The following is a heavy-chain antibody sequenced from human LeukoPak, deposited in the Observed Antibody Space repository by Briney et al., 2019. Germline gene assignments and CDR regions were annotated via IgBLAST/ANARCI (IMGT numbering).Heavy chain of an antibody. D-gene: IGHD5-24*01. V-gene: IGHV1-2*02. Sequence: ASVKVSCKASGYTLTGYYMHWVRQAPGQGLEWMRWINPNSGGTNYAQKFQGRVTMTRDTSISTAYMELSRLRSDDTAVYYCARDKRRNYYYYMDVWGKGTTVTVSS. CDR1: GYTLTGYY. CDR3: ARDKRRNYYYYMDV. J-gene: IGHJ6*03. CDR2: INPNSGGT.